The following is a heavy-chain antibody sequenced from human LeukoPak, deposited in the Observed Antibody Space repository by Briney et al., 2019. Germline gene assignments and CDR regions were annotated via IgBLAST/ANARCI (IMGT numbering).Heavy chain of an antibody. V-gene: IGHV3-20*04. CDR2: INWNGGNT. CDR3: ARGTTALDY. D-gene: IGHD4-11*01. Sequence: PGGSLRLSCAASGFTFYANAMSWVRQAPGKGLEWVSGINWNGGNTDYADSVKGRFTISRDNAKHSLYVQMNSLRAEDTAFYYCARGTTALDYWGQGTLVTVSS. J-gene: IGHJ4*02. CDR1: GFTFYANA.